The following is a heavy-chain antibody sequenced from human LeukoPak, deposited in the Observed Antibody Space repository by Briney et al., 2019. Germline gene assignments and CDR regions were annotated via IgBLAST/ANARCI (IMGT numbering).Heavy chain of an antibody. V-gene: IGHV1-46*01. CDR1: GYTFTSYY. Sequence: ASVKVSCKASGYTFTSYYMHWLRQAPGQGLEWMGIINPSGGSTSYAQKFQGRVTMTRDTSTSTVYMELSSLRSEDTAVYYCARVPRYGDNIPGWFDYWGQGTLVTVSS. J-gene: IGHJ4*02. CDR2: INPSGGST. D-gene: IGHD4-17*01. CDR3: ARVPRYGDNIPGWFDY.